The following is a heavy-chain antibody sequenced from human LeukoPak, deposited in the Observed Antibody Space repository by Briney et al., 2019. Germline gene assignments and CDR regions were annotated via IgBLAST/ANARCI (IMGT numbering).Heavy chain of an antibody. Sequence: PGGSLRLSCAASGFTFSSYSMNWVRQAPGKGLEWIGEINHSGSTIYNPSLKSGVTMSVDTSKNQFSLKLTSVTAADTAVYYCARASEQGRAFDIWGQGTMVTVS. CDR3: ARASEQGRAFDI. CDR1: GFTFSSYS. D-gene: IGHD1/OR15-1a*01. J-gene: IGHJ3*02. V-gene: IGHV4-34*01. CDR2: INHSGST.